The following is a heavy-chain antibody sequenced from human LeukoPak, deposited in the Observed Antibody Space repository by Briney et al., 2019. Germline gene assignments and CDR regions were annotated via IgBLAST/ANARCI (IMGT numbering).Heavy chain of an antibody. Sequence: GGSLRLSCAASGFTISSYAMSWVRQAPGKGLEWVAVISYDGSDKYYPDSVKGRFTISRDKSKNTLYLQMNSLRADDTAVYYCAKEDGDYSVNAFDIWGQGTMVTVSS. D-gene: IGHD4-17*01. CDR3: AKEDGDYSVNAFDI. J-gene: IGHJ3*02. CDR2: ISYDGSDK. CDR1: GFTISSYA. V-gene: IGHV3-30*18.